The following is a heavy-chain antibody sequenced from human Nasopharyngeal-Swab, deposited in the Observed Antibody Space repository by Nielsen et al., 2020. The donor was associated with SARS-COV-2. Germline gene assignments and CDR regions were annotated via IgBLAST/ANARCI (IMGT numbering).Heavy chain of an antibody. CDR3: ARDLGGGYCTTTNCPGS. CDR2: TEIGGTT. CDR1: GFTFSTHS. J-gene: IGHJ1*01. D-gene: IGHD2-2*01. V-gene: IGHV3-53*01. Sequence: GESLKISCAASGFTFSTHSMNWVRQAPGKGLEWVSVTEIGGTTHYADSVKGRFSISRDSSTNTLYLQMNNVRAEDTAVYYCARDLGGGYCTTTNCPGSWGQGTLVTVSS.